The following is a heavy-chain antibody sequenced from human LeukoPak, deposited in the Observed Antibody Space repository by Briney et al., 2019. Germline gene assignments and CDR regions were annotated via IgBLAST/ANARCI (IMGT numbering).Heavy chain of an antibody. CDR2: IYTSGST. CDR3: AREATSGKMATIIDYYYYGMDV. CDR1: GGSISSYY. J-gene: IGHJ6*02. D-gene: IGHD5-24*01. V-gene: IGHV4-4*07. Sequence: SETLSLTCTVSGGSISSYYWSWIRQPAGKGLEWIGRIYTSGSTNYSPSLKSRVTMSVDTSKNQFSLKLSSVTAADTAVYYCAREATSGKMATIIDYYYYGMDVWGQGTTVTVSS.